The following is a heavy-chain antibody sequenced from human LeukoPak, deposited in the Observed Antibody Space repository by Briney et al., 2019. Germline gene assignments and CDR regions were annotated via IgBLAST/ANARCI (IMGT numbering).Heavy chain of an antibody. Sequence: SETLSLTCTVSGGSISSHYWSWIRQPPGKGLEWVGYICYSGSTNYNPSLKSRVTISVDTSKNQFSLKLSSVTAADTAVYYCARDGGGSSWGVLEFDAFDIWGQGTMVTVSS. D-gene: IGHD6-13*01. CDR1: GGSISSHY. CDR3: ARDGGGSSWGVLEFDAFDI. V-gene: IGHV4-59*11. J-gene: IGHJ3*02. CDR2: ICYSGST.